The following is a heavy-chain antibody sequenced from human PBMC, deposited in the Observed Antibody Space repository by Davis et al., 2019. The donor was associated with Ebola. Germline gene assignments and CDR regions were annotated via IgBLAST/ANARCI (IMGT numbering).Heavy chain of an antibody. CDR3: AKDRYFFYGPDDFDI. J-gene: IGHJ3*02. V-gene: IGHV3-30*02. D-gene: IGHD2/OR15-2a*01. CDR2: IRYDGNNE. Sequence: GESLKISCAASGFNFSTYGMHWVRQPPGKGLEWVAFIRYDGNNEKFADSLEGRFTISRDNSKNTLYLQMNSLTIADTAVYYCAKDRYFFYGPDDFDIWGQGTMVTVSS. CDR1: GFNFSTYG.